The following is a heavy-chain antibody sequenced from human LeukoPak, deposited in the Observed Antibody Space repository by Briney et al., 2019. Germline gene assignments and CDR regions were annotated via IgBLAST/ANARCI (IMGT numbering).Heavy chain of an antibody. Sequence: GGSLRLSCAASGFAVSSNYMSWVRQAPGKGLEWVSLIFNTGRTYYAESVKGRFTISRDNSKNTLYLQMNSLRAEDTAVYYCAKGLGYYYYGMDVWGQGTTVTVSS. V-gene: IGHV3-66*01. CDR1: GFAVSSNY. J-gene: IGHJ6*02. CDR3: AKGLGYYYYGMDV. CDR2: IFNTGRT.